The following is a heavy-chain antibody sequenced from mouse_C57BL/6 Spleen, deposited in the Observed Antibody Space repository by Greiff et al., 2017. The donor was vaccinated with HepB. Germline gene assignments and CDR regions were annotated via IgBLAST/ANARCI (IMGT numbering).Heavy chain of an antibody. Sequence: EGRLMESGGGLVKPGGSLKLSCAAAGFTFSSYAMFWVRQTPEKRLEWVATISDGGSYTYYPDNVKGRFTISRDNAKNNLYLQMSHLKSEDTAMYYCARDTRYYFSYWGQGTTLTVSS. CDR1: GFTFSSYA. V-gene: IGHV5-4*03. J-gene: IGHJ2*01. CDR2: ISDGGSYT. CDR3: ARDTRYYFSY.